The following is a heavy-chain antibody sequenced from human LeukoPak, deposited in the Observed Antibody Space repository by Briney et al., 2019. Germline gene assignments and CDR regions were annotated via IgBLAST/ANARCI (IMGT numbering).Heavy chain of an antibody. J-gene: IGHJ6*02. CDR3: ARSVGDDLGYSSSWSWYYGMDV. Sequence: ASVKVSCKASGYTFTGYYMHWVRQAPGQGLEWMGWINPNSGGTNYAQKFQGRVTMTRDTSISTAYMELSRLRSDDTAVYYCARSVGDDLGYSSSWSWYYGMDVWGLGTTVTVSS. CDR2: INPNSGGT. V-gene: IGHV1-2*02. CDR1: GYTFTGYY. D-gene: IGHD6-13*01.